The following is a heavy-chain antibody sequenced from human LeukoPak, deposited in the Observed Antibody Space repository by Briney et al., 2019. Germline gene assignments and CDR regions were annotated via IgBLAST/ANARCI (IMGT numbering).Heavy chain of an antibody. J-gene: IGHJ4*02. CDR2: IYYSGST. CDR1: GGSISGSSYY. D-gene: IGHD5-24*01. CDR3: ASSKRWLQLNYFDY. Sequence: SETLSLTCAVSGGSISGSSYYWGWIRHPPGKGLEWIGSIYYSGSTCYNPSLKSRVTISVDTSKNQFSLKLSSVTAADTAVYYCASSKRWLQLNYFDYWGQGTLVTVSS. V-gene: IGHV4-39*01.